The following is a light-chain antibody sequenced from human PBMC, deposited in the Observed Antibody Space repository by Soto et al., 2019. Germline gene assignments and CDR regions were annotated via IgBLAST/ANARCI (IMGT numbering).Light chain of an antibody. J-gene: IGKJ1*01. CDR3: HQYGSSSWT. V-gene: IGKV3-20*01. CDR2: DAS. CDR1: QSVSIN. Sequence: EIVLTQSTATLSLSPGERATLSCRASQSVSINLAWYQQKPGQAPRLLIYDASNRPTGIPDRFSGSGSGTDFTLPISRLEPEDFAVYYCHQYGSSSWTFGQGTKVDIK.